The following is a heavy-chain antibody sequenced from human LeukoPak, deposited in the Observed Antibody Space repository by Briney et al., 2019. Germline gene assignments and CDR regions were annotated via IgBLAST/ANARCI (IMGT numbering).Heavy chain of an antibody. J-gene: IGHJ2*01. CDR2: ISSSSSYT. CDR1: GFTFSDYY. CDR3: ARAVSQLPLSPFWYFDL. D-gene: IGHD2-15*01. Sequence: GSLRLSCAASGFTFSDYYMSWIRQAPGKGLEWVSYISSSSSYTNYADSVKGRFTISRDNAKNSLYLQMNSLRAEDTAAYCARAVSQLPLSPFWYFDLWGRGTLSLSPQ. V-gene: IGHV3-11*06.